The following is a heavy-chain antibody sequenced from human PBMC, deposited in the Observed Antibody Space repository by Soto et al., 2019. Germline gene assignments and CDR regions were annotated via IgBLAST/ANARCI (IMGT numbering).Heavy chain of an antibody. Sequence: QVQLQESGPGLVKPSQTLSLRCSVSGGSVRSDDYFWSWIRQPPGKALEWMGYISHSGTANYNPSLKSRLVMSIDTSKKHFSLSLRSLTAADTATYYCARGHYDVLTGYYVRYFDYWGRGTRDTVSS. CDR2: ISHSGTA. CDR3: ARGHYDVLTGYYVRYFDY. D-gene: IGHD3-9*01. J-gene: IGHJ4*02. CDR1: GGSVRSDDYF. V-gene: IGHV4-30-4*01.